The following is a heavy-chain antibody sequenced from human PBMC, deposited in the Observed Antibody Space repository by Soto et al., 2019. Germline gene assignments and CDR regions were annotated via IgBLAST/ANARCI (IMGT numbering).Heavy chain of an antibody. Sequence: QVQLQESGPGLVKPSQTLSLTCTVSGGSITSSGYYWSWIRQHPGEGLEWIGFTSNSGSTSYNPSLKSRVTISVPTSSNQSSLNLTSVTAADTAVYYCARGGGSTKVDYWGQGTLVTVSP. CDR2: TSNSGST. CDR1: GGSITSSGYY. J-gene: IGHJ4*02. D-gene: IGHD2-2*01. V-gene: IGHV4-31*03. CDR3: ARGGGSTKVDY.